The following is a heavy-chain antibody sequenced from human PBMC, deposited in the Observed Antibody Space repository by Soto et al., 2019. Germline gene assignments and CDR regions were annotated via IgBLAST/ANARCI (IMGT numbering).Heavy chain of an antibody. D-gene: IGHD6-13*01. CDR2: IIPIFGTA. J-gene: IGHJ3*02. Sequence: SVKVSCKASGGTFSSYAISWVRQAPGQGLEWMGGIIPIFGTANYAQKFQGRVTITADESTSTAYMELSSLRSEDTAVYYCARDVRRAGAFDIWXQGTMVTVSS. CDR3: ARDVRRAGAFDI. V-gene: IGHV1-69*13. CDR1: GGTFSSYA.